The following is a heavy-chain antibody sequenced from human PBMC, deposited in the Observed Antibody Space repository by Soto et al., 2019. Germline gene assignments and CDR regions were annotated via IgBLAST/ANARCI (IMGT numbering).Heavy chain of an antibody. Sequence: GGSLRLSCAASGFTFSSYGMHWVRQAPGKGLEWVSYISSSSSTIYYADSVKGRFTISRDNAKNSLYLQMNSLRDEDTAVYSCARDPDRWLLPLLYYGMDVWGQGTTVTVSS. CDR2: ISSSSSTI. D-gene: IGHD6-19*01. V-gene: IGHV3-48*02. CDR3: ARDPDRWLLPLLYYGMDV. J-gene: IGHJ6*02. CDR1: GFTFSSYG.